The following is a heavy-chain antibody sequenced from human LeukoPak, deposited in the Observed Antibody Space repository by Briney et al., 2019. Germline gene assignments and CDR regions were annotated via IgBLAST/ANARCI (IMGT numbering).Heavy chain of an antibody. CDR2: IWYDGSNK. CDR3: ARDKSSWYVEGYYGMDV. V-gene: IGHV3-33*01. Sequence: GGSLRLSCAASGFTFSSYGMHWVRQAPGKGLEWVAVIWYDGSNKYYADSVKGRFTISRDNSKNTLYLQMNSLRAEDTAVYYCARDKSSWYVEGYYGMDVWGQGTTVTVSS. D-gene: IGHD6-13*01. J-gene: IGHJ6*02. CDR1: GFTFSSYG.